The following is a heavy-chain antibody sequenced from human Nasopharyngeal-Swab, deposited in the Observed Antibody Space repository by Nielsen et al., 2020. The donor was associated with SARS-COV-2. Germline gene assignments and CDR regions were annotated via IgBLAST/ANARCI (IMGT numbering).Heavy chain of an antibody. CDR2: IGRDGVKT. J-gene: IGHJ4*02. D-gene: IGHD3-10*01. CDR3: AKDPWFGDLWGFDY. V-gene: IGHV3-23*01. CDR1: GFTFSSYG. Sequence: GESLKISCAASGFTFSSYGMTWVRQAPGRGLEWVATIGRDGVKTYHADSVKGRFTICRDNSKNTLCLQMNSLRAEDTALYYCAKDPWFGDLWGFDYWGQGTLVTVSS.